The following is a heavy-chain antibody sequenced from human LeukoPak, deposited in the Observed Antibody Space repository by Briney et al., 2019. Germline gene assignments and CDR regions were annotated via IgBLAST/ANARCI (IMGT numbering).Heavy chain of an antibody. CDR1: GFTFSSYG. J-gene: IGHJ6*01. V-gene: IGHV3-33*01. CDR2: IWYDGSNK. D-gene: IGHD5-18*01. Sequence: GGSLTLSCAASGFTFSSYGMHWVRQAPGKGREWVAVIWYDGSNKYYAHSVKGRFTISRDNSKNTLYLQMNSLRAEDTAVYYCAREMDTAMEYYYYGMDVWGQGTTVTVCS. CDR3: AREMDTAMEYYYYGMDV.